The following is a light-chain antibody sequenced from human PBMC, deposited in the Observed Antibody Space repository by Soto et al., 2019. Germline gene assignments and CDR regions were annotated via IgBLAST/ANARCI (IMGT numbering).Light chain of an antibody. CDR1: QSITNNY. CDR2: GAS. V-gene: IGKV3-20*01. J-gene: IGKJ5*01. Sequence: EIVFTQSPYTLSLSPGERATFSCRATQSITNNYVAWYQQKPGQAPRLLIYGASRRATGIPDRISGSGSGTDFTLSITRLEPEDFAVYYCHQYLDSPNTFGQGTRLEIK. CDR3: HQYLDSPNT.